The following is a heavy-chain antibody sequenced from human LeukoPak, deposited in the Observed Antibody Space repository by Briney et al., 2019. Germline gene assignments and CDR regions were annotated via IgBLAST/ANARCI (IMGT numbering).Heavy chain of an antibody. CDR3: ARMEIPGYYFDY. CDR1: GGSVSSSSYY. Sequence: PSETLSLTCTVSGGSVSSSSYYWGWIRQPPGKGLEWIGSTYYSGSTYYNPSLKSRVTISVDTSKNQFSLKLSSVTAADTAVYYCARMEIPGYYFDYWGQGTLVTVSS. D-gene: IGHD1-14*01. CDR2: TYYSGST. V-gene: IGHV4-39*07. J-gene: IGHJ4*02.